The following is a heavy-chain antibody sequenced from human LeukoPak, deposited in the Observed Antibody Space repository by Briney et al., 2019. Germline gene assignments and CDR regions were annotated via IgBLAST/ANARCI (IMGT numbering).Heavy chain of an antibody. CDR1: GFTFSAYW. CDR2: MKQDGREK. CDR3: ARDDVGALDY. Sequence: GGSLRLSCAASGFTFSAYWMAWVRQAPGKGLEWVANMKQDGREKHYVDSVKGRFTISRDNARNSLYLQMNSLRAEDSAVYYCARDDVGALDYWGQGTLVTVS. J-gene: IGHJ4*02. D-gene: IGHD3-16*01. V-gene: IGHV3-7*01.